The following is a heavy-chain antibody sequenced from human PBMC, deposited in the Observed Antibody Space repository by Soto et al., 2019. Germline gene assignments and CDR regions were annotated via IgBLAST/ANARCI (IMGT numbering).Heavy chain of an antibody. CDR1: GGAFSSYA. CDR3: ARPAAAGTYYYYYGMDV. CDR2: IIPIFGTA. J-gene: IGHJ6*02. V-gene: IGHV1-69*06. D-gene: IGHD6-13*01. Sequence: ASVKVSCKASGGAFSSYAISWVRQAPGQGLEWMGWIIPIFGTANYAQKFQGRVTITADKSTSTAYMELSSLRSEDTAVYYCARPAAAGTYYYYYGMDVWGQGTTVTVSS.